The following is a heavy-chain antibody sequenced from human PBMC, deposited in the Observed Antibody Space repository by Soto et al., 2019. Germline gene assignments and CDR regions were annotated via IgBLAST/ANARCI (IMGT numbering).Heavy chain of an antibody. Sequence: QVQLVQSGAEVKKPGSSVKVSCRAAGGTFSSFTISWVRRAPRQGLEWMGGIIPIYGTANYAQKFQGRVTITADESTRTAYMELSSLRSEDTAVYYCAEGRRADFESYYYYAMDVWGQGTTVTVSS. V-gene: IGHV1-69*01. D-gene: IGHD3-9*01. J-gene: IGHJ6*02. CDR2: IIPIYGTA. CDR3: AEGRRADFESYYYYAMDV. CDR1: GGTFSSFT.